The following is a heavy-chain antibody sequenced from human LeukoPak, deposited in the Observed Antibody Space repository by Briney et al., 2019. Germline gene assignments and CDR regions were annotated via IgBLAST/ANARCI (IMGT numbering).Heavy chain of an antibody. CDR3: ARGRTIFAVWD. D-gene: IGHD3-3*01. J-gene: IGHJ4*02. Sequence: SETLSLTCTVSGGSISSYYWSWIRQPPGKGLEWIGCIYYSGSTNYNPSLKSRVTISVDTSKNQFSLKLSSVTAADTAVYYCARGRTIFAVWDWGQGTLVTVPS. CDR1: GGSISSYY. CDR2: IYYSGST. V-gene: IGHV4-59*12.